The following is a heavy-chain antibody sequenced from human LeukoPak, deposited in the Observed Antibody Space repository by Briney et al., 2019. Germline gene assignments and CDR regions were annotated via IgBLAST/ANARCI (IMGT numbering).Heavy chain of an antibody. D-gene: IGHD2-21*01. CDR2: ISSSGTTI. CDR1: GFTFSSYE. V-gene: IGHV3-48*03. Sequence: PGGSLRLSCVASGFTFSSYEFNWVRQAPGKGLDWVAFISSSGTTIYYTDSVKGRFIISRDNSKNSLYLQMNSLRAEGTALYYCARGSIPPDYWGQGTLVTVSS. CDR3: ARGSIPPDY. J-gene: IGHJ4*02.